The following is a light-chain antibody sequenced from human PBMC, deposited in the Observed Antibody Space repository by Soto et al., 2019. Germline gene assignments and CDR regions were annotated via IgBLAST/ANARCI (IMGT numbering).Light chain of an antibody. CDR2: GAS. CDR3: HQYGDSPL. J-gene: IGKJ3*01. V-gene: IGKV3-20*01. Sequence: EIVLTQSPGTLSLSPGERATLSCRASQSVRSSYLAWYQQKPGQAPRLLIYGASIRATGIPDRFGGSGSGTDFTLTISRLEPEDFAVYYCHQYGDSPLFGPGTKVHIK. CDR1: QSVRSSY.